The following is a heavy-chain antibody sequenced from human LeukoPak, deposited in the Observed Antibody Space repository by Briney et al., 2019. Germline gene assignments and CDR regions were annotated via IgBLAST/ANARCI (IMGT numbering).Heavy chain of an antibody. CDR3: ARETPRPTSFFDI. D-gene: IGHD2-2*01. CDR1: GFTFSSYA. V-gene: IGHV3-30*01. J-gene: IGHJ3*02. Sequence: PTGGSLRLSCAASGFTFSSYAMHWVRQAPGKGLEWVAVISYDGSNKYYADSVKGRFTISRDNSKNTLYLQMNSLRAGDTAVYYCARETPRPTSFFDIWGQGTMVTVSS. CDR2: ISYDGSNK.